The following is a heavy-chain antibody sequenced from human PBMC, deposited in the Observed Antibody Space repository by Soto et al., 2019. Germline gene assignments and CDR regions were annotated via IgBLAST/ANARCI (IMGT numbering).Heavy chain of an antibody. J-gene: IGHJ5*02. Sequence: SETLSLTCTVSGGSMSSYYWTWIRQPARKGLEWIGRVYSSGGTHYNPSLKSRVTISLDTSKNQFSLRLLSVTDADTAVYYCARGQRFSDWFDPWGQGTLVTVSS. CDR3: ARGQRFSDWFDP. D-gene: IGHD3-3*01. CDR2: VYSSGGT. CDR1: GGSMSSYY. V-gene: IGHV4-4*07.